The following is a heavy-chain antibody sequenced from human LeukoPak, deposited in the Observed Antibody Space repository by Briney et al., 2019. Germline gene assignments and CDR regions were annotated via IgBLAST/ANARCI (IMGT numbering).Heavy chain of an antibody. CDR1: GGSISSSNYY. D-gene: IGHD6-13*01. CDR2: IYYSGST. V-gene: IGHV4-39*07. J-gene: IGHJ4*02. CDR3: ARDLDSSTWALGY. Sequence: PSETLSLTCTVSGGSISSSNYYWGWIRQPPGKGLEWIGSIYYSGSTYYNPSLKSRVTISVDTSKNQFSLKVSSVTAADTAVYYCARDLDSSTWALGYWGQGTLVTVSS.